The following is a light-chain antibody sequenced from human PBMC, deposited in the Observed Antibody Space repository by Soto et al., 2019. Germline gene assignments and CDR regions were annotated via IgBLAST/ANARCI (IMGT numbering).Light chain of an antibody. Sequence: AIQMTQSPSSLSASVGDRVTITCRASQGIRHYLGWYQQKPGKAPKLLIYAASSLQSGVPSRFSGSGSGTDYTLTISSLQHLDFATCYCLQDYCYPLTFGGGTNVEIK. CDR2: AAS. V-gene: IGKV1-6*01. CDR3: LQDYCYPLT. J-gene: IGKJ4*01. CDR1: QGIRHY.